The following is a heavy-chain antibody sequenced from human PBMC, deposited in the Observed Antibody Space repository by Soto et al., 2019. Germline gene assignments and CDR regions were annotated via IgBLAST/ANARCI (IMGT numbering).Heavy chain of an antibody. Sequence: GESLKISCKGSGYSFTSYWIGWVRQMPGKGLEWMGIIYPGDSDTRYSPSFQGQVTISADKSISTAYLQWSSLKASDTAMYYCARVGSSGYYKPYYYYGMDVWGQGATVTVSS. D-gene: IGHD3-22*01. CDR1: GYSFTSYW. J-gene: IGHJ6*02. CDR3: ARVGSSGYYKPYYYYGMDV. V-gene: IGHV5-51*01. CDR2: IYPGDSDT.